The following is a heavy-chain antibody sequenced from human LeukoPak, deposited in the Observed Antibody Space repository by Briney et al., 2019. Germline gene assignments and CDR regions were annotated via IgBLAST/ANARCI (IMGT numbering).Heavy chain of an antibody. CDR1: GYTFTSYD. V-gene: IGHV1-2*02. D-gene: IGHD3-16*01. CDR3: ASMMFGGVDAFDI. CDR2: INPNSGGT. J-gene: IGHJ3*02. Sequence: ASVKVSCKASGYTFTSYDINWVRQAPGQGLEWMGWINPNSGGTNYAQKFQGRVTMTRDTSISTAYMELSRLRSDDTAVYYCASMMFGGVDAFDIWGQGTMVTVSS.